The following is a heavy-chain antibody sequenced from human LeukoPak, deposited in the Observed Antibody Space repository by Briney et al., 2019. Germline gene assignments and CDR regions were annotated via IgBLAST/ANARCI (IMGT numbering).Heavy chain of an antibody. CDR1: GFTVSSNY. D-gene: IGHD5-24*01. CDR3: ARDFRDGYTFSSDY. CDR2: IYSGGST. J-gene: IGHJ4*02. V-gene: IGHV3-53*01. Sequence: PGGSLRLSCAASGFTVSSNYMSWVRQAPGKGLEWVSVIYSGGSTYYADSVKGRFTISRDNSKNTLYIQMNSLRAEDTAVYYCARDFRDGYTFSSDYWGQGTLVTVSS.